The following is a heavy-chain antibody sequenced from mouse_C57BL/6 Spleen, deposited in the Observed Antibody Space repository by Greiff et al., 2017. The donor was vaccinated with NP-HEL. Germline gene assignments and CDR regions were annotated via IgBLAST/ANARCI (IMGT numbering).Heavy chain of an antibody. D-gene: IGHD2-1*01. V-gene: IGHV14-4*01. CDR3: TTDGNYVGY. CDR2: IDPENGDT. J-gene: IGHJ2*01. Sequence: EVQLQESGAELVRPGASVKLSCTASGFNIKDDYMHWVKQRPEQGLEWIGWIDPENGDTEYASKFQGKATITADTSSNTAYLQLSSLTSEDTAVYYCTTDGNYVGYWGQGTTLTVSS. CDR1: GFNIKDDY.